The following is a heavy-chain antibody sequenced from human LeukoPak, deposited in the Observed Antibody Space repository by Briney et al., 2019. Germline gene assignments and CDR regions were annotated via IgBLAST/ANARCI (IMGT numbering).Heavy chain of an antibody. J-gene: IGHJ4*02. V-gene: IGHV4-34*01. D-gene: IGHD6-6*01. CDR1: GGSFSGYY. Sequence: PSETLSLTCAVYGGSFSGYYWSWNRQPPGKGLEWIGEINHSGSTNYNPSLKSRVTISVDTSKNQFSLKLSSVTAADTAVYYCARVAARPPYYFDYWGQGTLVTVSS. CDR2: INHSGST. CDR3: ARVAARPPYYFDY.